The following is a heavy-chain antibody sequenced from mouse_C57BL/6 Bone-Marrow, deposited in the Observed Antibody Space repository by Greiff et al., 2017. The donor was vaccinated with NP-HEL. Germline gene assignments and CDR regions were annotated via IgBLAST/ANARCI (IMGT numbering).Heavy chain of an antibody. CDR3: ARGGYYGSSLDY. CDR2: IYPRSGNT. Sequence: VQLQQPGAELARPGASVKLSCKASGYTFTSYGISWVKQRTGQGLEWIGEIYPRSGNTYYNEKFKGKATLTADKSSSTAYMELRSLTSEDSAVYFCARGGYYGSSLDYWGQGTTLTVSS. D-gene: IGHD1-1*01. J-gene: IGHJ2*01. V-gene: IGHV1-81*01. CDR1: GYTFTSYG.